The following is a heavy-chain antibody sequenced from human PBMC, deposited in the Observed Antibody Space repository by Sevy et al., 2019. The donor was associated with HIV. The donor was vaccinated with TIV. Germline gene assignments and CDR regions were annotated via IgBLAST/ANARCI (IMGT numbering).Heavy chain of an antibody. CDR1: GGAISSYF. D-gene: IGHD1-1*01. J-gene: IGHJ4*02. V-gene: IGHV4-59*01. CDR3: ARDSTTRPRVLDY. CDR2: IYFTGNT. Sequence: SETLSLTCSVSGGAISSYFWTWVRQSPGKGLEWIGNIYFTGNTDYSPSLKSRVTLSLDTSKSQFSLTLKSVTAADTAIYFCARDSTTRPRVLDYWGQGTLVTVSS.